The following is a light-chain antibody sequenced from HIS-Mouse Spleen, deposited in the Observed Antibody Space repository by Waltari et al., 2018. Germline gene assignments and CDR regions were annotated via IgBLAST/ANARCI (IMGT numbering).Light chain of an antibody. V-gene: IGLV2-23*03. CDR2: EGS. CDR1: SSDVGSYNL. Sequence: QSALTQPPSASGSPGQSVTISCTGTSSDVGSYNLVSWYQQHPGKAPKLMIYEGSKRPSGVSNRVSGSKSGNTASLTISGLQAEDEADYYCCSYAGSSTFEVFGGGTK. J-gene: IGLJ2*01. CDR3: CSYAGSSTFEV.